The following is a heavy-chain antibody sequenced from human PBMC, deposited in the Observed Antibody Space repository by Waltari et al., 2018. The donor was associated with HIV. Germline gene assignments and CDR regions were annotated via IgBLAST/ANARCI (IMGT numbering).Heavy chain of an antibody. CDR2: MYGGSNK. CDR3: VRGGGNPALLRAAGYHYYGMDV. Sequence: DVQLVESGGGLIQPGGSLRLSCVVSGFSVNSRYMSWVRQAPGKGLEWRSVMYGGSNKFYADSGKGRVNISTKLAKNTLRLQSKGLRVECTAVYYCVRGGGNPALLRAAGYHYYGMDVWGQGTTVIASS. D-gene: IGHD2-15*01. V-gene: IGHV3-53*01. J-gene: IGHJ6*02. CDR1: GFSVNSRY.